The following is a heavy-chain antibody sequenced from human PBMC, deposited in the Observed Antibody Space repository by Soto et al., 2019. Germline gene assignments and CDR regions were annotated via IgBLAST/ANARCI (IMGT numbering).Heavy chain of an antibody. J-gene: IGHJ5*02. CDR3: ASTYSTSWYWFDP. D-gene: IGHD6-13*01. CDR2: IFSNDEK. Sequence: QVTVKESGPVLVKPTETLTLTCTVSGFSLSNAGLGVSWIRQPPGKALEWLAHIFSNDEKSYSTSLKSRLTTYTDTSKSRVVLTMTNMGPVDTATYYCASTYSTSWYWFDPWGQGTLVTVSS. V-gene: IGHV2-26*04. CDR1: GFSLSNAGLG.